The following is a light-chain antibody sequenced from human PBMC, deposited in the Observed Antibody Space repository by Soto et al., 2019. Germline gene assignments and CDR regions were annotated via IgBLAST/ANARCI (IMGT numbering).Light chain of an antibody. CDR2: DAS. Sequence: EIVLTQSPATLSLSPGERATLSCRASQSISSDLAWYQQKPGQAPRLFIYDASNRVTGIPARFRGSGSGTDFTLTISTLEPADFAVYYCQQRSSWPRTFGQGTKVEIK. V-gene: IGKV3-11*01. CDR1: QSISSD. CDR3: QQRSSWPRT. J-gene: IGKJ1*01.